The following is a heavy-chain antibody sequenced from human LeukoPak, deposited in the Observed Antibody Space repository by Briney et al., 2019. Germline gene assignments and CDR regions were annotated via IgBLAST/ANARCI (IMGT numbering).Heavy chain of an antibody. J-gene: IGHJ4*02. D-gene: IGHD5-18*01. V-gene: IGHV3-7*01. Sequence: GGSLRLSCAASGFTFNSYWMSWVRQAPGKGLEWVANIRQDGNEKYYVDSVKGRFTISRDNAKNSLYLQMNSLRAEDTAMYYCARDPGGGTTQLRLRDLYFDHWGQGTLVTVSS. CDR2: IRQDGNEK. CDR1: GFTFNSYW. CDR3: ARDPGGGTTQLRLRDLYFDH.